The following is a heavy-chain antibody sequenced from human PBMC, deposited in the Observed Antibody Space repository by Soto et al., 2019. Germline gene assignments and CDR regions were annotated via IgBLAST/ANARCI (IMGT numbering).Heavy chain of an antibody. Sequence: EVQLLESGGGLVQPGGSLRLSCAASGFTFSSYAMSWVRQAPGKGLEWVSAISGSGGSTYYADSVKGRFTISRDNSKNTLYLQMNSLRAEDTAVYYCARDRTGDYGDYVIYYYYGMDVWGQGTTVTVSS. CDR1: GFTFSSYA. CDR2: ISGSGGST. D-gene: IGHD4-17*01. V-gene: IGHV3-23*01. CDR3: ARDRTGDYGDYVIYYYYGMDV. J-gene: IGHJ6*02.